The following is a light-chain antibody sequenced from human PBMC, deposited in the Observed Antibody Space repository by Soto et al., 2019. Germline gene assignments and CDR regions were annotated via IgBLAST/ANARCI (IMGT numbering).Light chain of an antibody. CDR2: AAS. V-gene: IGKV1-39*01. CDR3: QQSYSTPYT. CDR1: QSISNY. J-gene: IGKJ2*01. Sequence: DIQMPQSPSSLSASVGDRVTITCRASQSISNYLNWYQQKPGKAPKLLIYAASSLQSGVPSRFSGSGSGTDFTLTISSLQPEDFATYYCQQSYSTPYTFGQGTKLENK.